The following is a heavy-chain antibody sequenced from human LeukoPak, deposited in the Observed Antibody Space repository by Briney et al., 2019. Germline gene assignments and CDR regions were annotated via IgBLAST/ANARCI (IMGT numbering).Heavy chain of an antibody. D-gene: IGHD3-22*01. Sequence: GASVKVSCKASAATFISYAISWVLQAPGQGLEWMGGIIPIFGTANYAQKFQGRVTITADESTSTAYMELSSLRSEDTAVYYCARISVSTIIVVVGAFDIWGQGTMVTVSS. CDR1: AATFISYA. V-gene: IGHV1-69*13. CDR2: IIPIFGTA. CDR3: ARISVSTIIVVVGAFDI. J-gene: IGHJ3*02.